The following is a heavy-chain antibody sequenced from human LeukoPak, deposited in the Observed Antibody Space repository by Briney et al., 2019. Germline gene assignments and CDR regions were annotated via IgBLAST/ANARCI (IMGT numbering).Heavy chain of an antibody. CDR1: GGSFSGYY. Sequence: SETLSPTCAVYGGSFSGYYWSWIRQPPGKGLEWIGEINHSGSTNYNPSLKSRVTISVDTSKNQFSLKLSSVTAADTAVYYCARAGVVVAATPTGWFDPWGQGTLVTVSS. J-gene: IGHJ5*02. CDR2: INHSGST. V-gene: IGHV4-34*01. CDR3: ARAGVVVAATPTGWFDP. D-gene: IGHD2-15*01.